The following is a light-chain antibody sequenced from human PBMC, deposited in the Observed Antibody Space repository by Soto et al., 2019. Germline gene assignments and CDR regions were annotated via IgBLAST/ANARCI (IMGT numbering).Light chain of an antibody. J-gene: IGKJ2*01. CDR2: AAS. Sequence: IQMTQSPSSLSASVGDRVIITCRSDHSINNYLNWYQQRPGKVPKLLIYAASTLQSGVPSRCSGSGSGRVFTLTINSLQPEDFAAYYCQQSYSSLGTFGRGTRVEI. CDR3: QQSYSSLGT. V-gene: IGKV1-39*01. CDR1: HSINNY.